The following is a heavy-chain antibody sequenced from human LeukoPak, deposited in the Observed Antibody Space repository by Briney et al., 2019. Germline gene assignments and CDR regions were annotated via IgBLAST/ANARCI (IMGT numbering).Heavy chain of an antibody. CDR2: ISYDGSNK. V-gene: IGHV3-30*03. Sequence: GGSLRLSCAASGFTFSSYGMHWVRQAPGKGMEWVAVISYDGSNKYYADSVKGRFTISRDNSKNSLFLQMNSLRDADTAVYYCARGYDSGYYPPHLDYWGQGTLVTVSS. D-gene: IGHD3-22*01. CDR3: ARGYDSGYYPPHLDY. J-gene: IGHJ4*02. CDR1: GFTFSSYG.